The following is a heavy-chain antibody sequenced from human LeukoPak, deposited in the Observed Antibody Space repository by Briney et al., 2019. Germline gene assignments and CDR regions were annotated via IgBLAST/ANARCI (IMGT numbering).Heavy chain of an antibody. J-gene: IGHJ4*02. V-gene: IGHV1-46*01. CDR2: INPSGGGT. Sequence: ASVKVSCKASGYTFTSYYMHWVRQAPGQGLEWMGIINPSGGGTSYAQKFQGRVTITADESTSTAYMELSSLRSEDTAVYYCARARGSGWYFGYWGQGTLVTVSS. CDR3: ARARGSGWYFGY. CDR1: GYTFTSYY. D-gene: IGHD6-19*01.